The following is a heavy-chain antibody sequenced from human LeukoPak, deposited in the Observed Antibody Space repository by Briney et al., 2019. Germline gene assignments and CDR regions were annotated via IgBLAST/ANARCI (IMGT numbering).Heavy chain of an antibody. D-gene: IGHD3-3*01. CDR1: GGTFSSYA. CDR3: ARYDFWSGYYTGRGNNWFDP. V-gene: IGHV1-69*05. J-gene: IGHJ5*02. Sequence: GASVKVSCKASGGTFSSYAISWVRQAPGQGLEWMGGIIPIFGTANYAQKFQGRVTITTDESTSTAYMELSSLRSEDTAVYYCARYDFWSGYYTGRGNNWFDPWGQGTLVTVSS. CDR2: IIPIFGTA.